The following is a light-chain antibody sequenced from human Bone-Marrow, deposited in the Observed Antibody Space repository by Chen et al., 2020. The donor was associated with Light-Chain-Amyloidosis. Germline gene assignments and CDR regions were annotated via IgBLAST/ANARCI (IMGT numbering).Light chain of an antibody. CDR3: QSADSSGTYEVI. CDR2: RDT. Sequence: SYELTQPPSVSVSLGQTARITCSGDDLPTKYAYWYQQKPGPAPVLVIHRDTERPSGISERFSGSSSGTTATLTISGVQAEDEADYHCQSADSSGTYEVIFGGGTKLTVL. J-gene: IGLJ2*01. V-gene: IGLV3-25*03. CDR1: DLPTKY.